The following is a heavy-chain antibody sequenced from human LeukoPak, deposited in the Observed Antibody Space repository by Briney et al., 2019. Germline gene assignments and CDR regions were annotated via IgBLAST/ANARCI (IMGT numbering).Heavy chain of an antibody. CDR2: ISYDGSNK. CDR1: GFTFSSYG. J-gene: IGHJ4*02. V-gene: IGHV3-30*18. CDR3: AKELHIAAAGMVPFDY. Sequence: PGGSLRLSCAASGFTFSSYGMHWVRQAPGKGLEWVAVISYDGSNKYYADSVKGRFTISRDNSKNTLYLQMNSLRAEDTAVYYCAKELHIAAAGMVPFDYWGQGTLVTVSS. D-gene: IGHD6-13*01.